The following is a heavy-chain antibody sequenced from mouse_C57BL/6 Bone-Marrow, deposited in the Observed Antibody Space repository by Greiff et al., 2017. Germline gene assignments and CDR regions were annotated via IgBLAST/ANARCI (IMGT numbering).Heavy chain of an antibody. Sequence: VQLMESGAELVRPGASVKLSCKASGYTFTDYYINWVKQRPGQGLEWIARIYPGSGNTYYNEKFKGKATLTAEKSSSTAYMQLSSLTSEDSAVYFCARWYYYGSSLFDYWGQGTTLTVSS. CDR1: GYTFTDYY. V-gene: IGHV1-76*01. J-gene: IGHJ2*01. D-gene: IGHD1-1*01. CDR3: ARWYYYGSSLFDY. CDR2: IYPGSGNT.